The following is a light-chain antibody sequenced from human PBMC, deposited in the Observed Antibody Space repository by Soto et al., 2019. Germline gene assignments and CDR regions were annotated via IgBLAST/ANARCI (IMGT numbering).Light chain of an antibody. V-gene: IGLV2-14*01. J-gene: IGLJ1*01. Sequence: QSVLTQPASVSGSPGQSITISCTGTSSDVGGYNYVSWYQQHPGKAPKLMIYEVSNRSSGVSNRFSGSTSGNTASLTISGLQAEDEADYYCSSYTSSSTRVFGTGTKVTVL. CDR3: SSYTSSSTRV. CDR1: SSDVGGYNY. CDR2: EVS.